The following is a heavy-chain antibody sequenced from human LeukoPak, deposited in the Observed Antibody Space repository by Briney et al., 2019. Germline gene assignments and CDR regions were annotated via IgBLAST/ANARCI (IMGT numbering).Heavy chain of an antibody. CDR3: GRAFPPLRTSSAGDL. CDR1: GFTFNDYY. D-gene: IGHD3-16*01. V-gene: IGHV3-69-1*02. CDR2: ISGLSTHI. Sequence: GGSLRLSCAASGFTFNDYYMSWIRQAPGKGLEWVSSISGLSTHIYYGDSVEGRFSISRDNAKNSVYLQMNSLGVEDTAIYYCGRAFPPLRTSSAGDLWGQGILVTVSS. J-gene: IGHJ4*02.